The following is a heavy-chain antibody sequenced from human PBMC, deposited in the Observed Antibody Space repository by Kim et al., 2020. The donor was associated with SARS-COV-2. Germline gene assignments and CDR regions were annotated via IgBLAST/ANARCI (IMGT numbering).Heavy chain of an antibody. Sequence: TPSLKGRVTRSVDTSKNQFSLKLSSVTAADTAVYYCARIELGLRGDWFDPWGQGTLVTVSS. J-gene: IGHJ5*02. D-gene: IGHD3-16*01. CDR3: ARIELGLRGDWFDP. V-gene: IGHV4-59*01.